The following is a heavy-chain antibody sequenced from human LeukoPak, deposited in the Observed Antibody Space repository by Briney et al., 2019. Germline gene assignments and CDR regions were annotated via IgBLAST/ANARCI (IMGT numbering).Heavy chain of an antibody. D-gene: IGHD2-15*01. J-gene: IGHJ5*02. Sequence: ASVKVSCKASGYTFTGYYMHWVRQAPGQGLEWMGIINPSGGSTSYAQKFQGRVTMTRDMSTSTVYMELSSLRSEDTAVYYCARDGVHCSGGSCYLGLIRGNWFDPWGQGTLVTVSS. CDR2: INPSGGST. V-gene: IGHV1-46*01. CDR1: GYTFTGYY. CDR3: ARDGVHCSGGSCYLGLIRGNWFDP.